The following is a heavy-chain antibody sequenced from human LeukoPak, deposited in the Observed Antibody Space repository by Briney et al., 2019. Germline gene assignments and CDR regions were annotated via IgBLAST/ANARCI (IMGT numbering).Heavy chain of an antibody. Sequence: ASVKVSCKASGYTFTSYDINWVRQATGQGLEWMGWMNPNSGNTGYAQKFQGRVTMTRNTSISTAYMELSSLRSEDTAVYYCARMYYDFWSGYPPLYYYYYYMDVWGKGTTVTVSS. J-gene: IGHJ6*03. CDR2: MNPNSGNT. CDR3: ARMYYDFWSGYPPLYYYYYYMDV. V-gene: IGHV1-8*01. D-gene: IGHD3-3*01. CDR1: GYTFTSYD.